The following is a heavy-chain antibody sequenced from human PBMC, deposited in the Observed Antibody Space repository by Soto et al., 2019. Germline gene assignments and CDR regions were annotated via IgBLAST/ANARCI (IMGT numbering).Heavy chain of an antibody. CDR1: GGSNSSYY. D-gene: IGHD2-2*01. Sequence: SETLSLTCTVSGGSNSSYYWSWIRQPPGKGLEWIGYIYYSGSTNYNPSLKSRVTISVDTSKNQFSLKLSSVTAADTAVYYCARHKARARNKYCSSTSCYRDFDYWGQGTLVTVSS. CDR2: IYYSGST. CDR3: ARHKARARNKYCSSTSCYRDFDY. J-gene: IGHJ4*02. V-gene: IGHV4-59*08.